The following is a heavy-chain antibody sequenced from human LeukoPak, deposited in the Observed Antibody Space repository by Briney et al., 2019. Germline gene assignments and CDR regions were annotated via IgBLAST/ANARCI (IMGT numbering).Heavy chain of an antibody. V-gene: IGHV3-30-3*01. CDR2: ISYDGSNK. D-gene: IGHD3-10*01. CDR1: GFTLSSYA. J-gene: IGHJ4*02. CDR3: ARDRAPKD. Sequence: PGGSLRLSCAASGFTLSSYAMHWVRQAPGKGLEWVAVISYDGSNKYYADSVKGRFTISRDNSKNTLYLQMNSLRAEDTAVYYCARDRAPKDWGQGTLVTVSS.